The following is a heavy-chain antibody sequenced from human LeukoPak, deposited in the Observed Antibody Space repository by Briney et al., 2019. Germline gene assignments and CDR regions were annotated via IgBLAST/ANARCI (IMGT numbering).Heavy chain of an antibody. CDR3: ASARNGYNSVY. Sequence: GGSLRLSCAASGFTFSNAWMSWVRQAPGKGLEWVSSISSSSSYIYYADSVKGRFTISRDNAKNSLYLQMNSLRAEDTAVYYCASARNGYNSVYWGQGTLVTVSS. CDR2: ISSSSSYI. J-gene: IGHJ4*02. D-gene: IGHD5-24*01. CDR1: GFTFSNAW. V-gene: IGHV3-21*01.